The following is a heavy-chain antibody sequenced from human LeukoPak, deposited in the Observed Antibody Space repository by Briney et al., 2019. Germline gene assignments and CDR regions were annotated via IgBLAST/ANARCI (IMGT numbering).Heavy chain of an antibody. J-gene: IGHJ5*02. CDR1: GFTFSSYG. CDR2: IWNDGSNK. CDR3: ARGGYSYGNNWFDP. D-gene: IGHD5-18*01. Sequence: PGGSLRLSCAASGFTFSSYGMHWVRQAPGKGLEWVAVIWNDGSNKYYADSVKGRFTISRDNSKNTLYLQMNSLRAEDTAVYYCARGGYSYGNNWFDPWGQGTLVTVSS. V-gene: IGHV3-33*01.